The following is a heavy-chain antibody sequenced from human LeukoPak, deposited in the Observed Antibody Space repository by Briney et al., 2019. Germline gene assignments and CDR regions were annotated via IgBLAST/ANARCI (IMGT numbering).Heavy chain of an antibody. CDR2: IYYSGST. V-gene: IGHV4-59*01. D-gene: IGHD2-2*01. Sequence: SETLSLTCTVSGGSISSYYWSWVRQPPGKGLEWIGYIYYSGSTNYNPSLKSRVTISVDTSKNQFSLKLSSVTAADTAVYYCARVVGVPADAFDIWGQGTMVPVSS. J-gene: IGHJ3*02. CDR3: ARVVGVPADAFDI. CDR1: GGSISSYY.